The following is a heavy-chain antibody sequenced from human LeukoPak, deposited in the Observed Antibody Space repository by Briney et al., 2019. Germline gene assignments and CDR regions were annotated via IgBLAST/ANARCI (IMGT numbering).Heavy chain of an antibody. V-gene: IGHV4-39*07. J-gene: IGHJ6*02. CDR2: IYYSGST. CDR1: GGSIISSSYY. Sequence: PSETLSLTCTVSGGSIISSSYYWGWIRQPPGKGLEWIGSIYYSGSTNYNPSLKSRVTISVDTSRNQFSLKLSSVTAADTAVYYCARGSYGMDVWGQGTTVTVSS. CDR3: ARGSYGMDV.